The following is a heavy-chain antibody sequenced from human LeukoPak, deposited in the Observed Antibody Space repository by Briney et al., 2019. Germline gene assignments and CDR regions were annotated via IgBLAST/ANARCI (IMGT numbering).Heavy chain of an antibody. CDR1: GGSFSGYY. Sequence: PSETLSLTRAVYGGSFSGYYWSWIRQPPGKGLEWIGSIYYSGSTYYNPSLKSRVTISVDTSKNQFSLKLSSVTAADTAVYYCARVRYYYDSSGYYFSPYYYYMDVWGKGTTVTVSS. D-gene: IGHD3-22*01. CDR2: IYYSGST. CDR3: ARVRYYYDSSGYYFSPYYYYMDV. V-gene: IGHV4-34*01. J-gene: IGHJ6*03.